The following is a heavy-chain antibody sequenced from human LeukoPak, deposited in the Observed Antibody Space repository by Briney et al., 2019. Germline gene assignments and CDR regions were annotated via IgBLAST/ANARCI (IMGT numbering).Heavy chain of an antibody. D-gene: IGHD5-18*01. J-gene: IGHJ6*02. CDR3: TRGPIQLWIHNAMDV. Sequence: GGSLRLSCTASGLNFDDHAMSWVRQAPGKGLEWVGFIRSKAYRGTTEYAASVTGRFTISRDDSKSIAFLQMNSLKTEDTALYYCTRGPIQLWIHNAMDVWGQGTTVTVSS. CDR2: IRSKAYRGTT. CDR1: GLNFDDHA. V-gene: IGHV3-49*04.